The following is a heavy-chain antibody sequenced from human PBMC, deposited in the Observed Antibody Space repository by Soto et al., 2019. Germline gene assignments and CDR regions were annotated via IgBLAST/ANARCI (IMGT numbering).Heavy chain of an antibody. CDR1: GGTFSRYA. V-gene: IGHV1-69*13. CDR2: IIPIFGTA. J-gene: IGHJ6*02. CDR3: ARAAGYSSATYFYYGMDV. Sequence: ASVKVSCKASGGTFSRYAISWVRQAPGQGLEWMGGIIPIFGTANYAQKFQGRVTITADESTSTAYMELSSLRSEDTAVYYCARAAGYSSATYFYYGMDVWGQGNTVTVSS. D-gene: IGHD6-19*01.